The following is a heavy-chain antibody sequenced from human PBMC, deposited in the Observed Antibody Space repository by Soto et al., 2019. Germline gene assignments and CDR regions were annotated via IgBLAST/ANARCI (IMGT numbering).Heavy chain of an antibody. J-gene: IGHJ6*02. Sequence: EVQLVESGGGLVQPGRSLRLSCAASGFTFDDYAMHWVRQAPGKGLEWVSGISWNSGSIGYADSVKGRFTISRDNAKNSLYLQMNSLRAEDTALYYCAKDIRDGYNWNYGMDVWGQGTTVTVSS. V-gene: IGHV3-9*01. CDR3: AKDIRDGYNWNYGMDV. CDR1: GFTFDDYA. CDR2: ISWNSGSI. D-gene: IGHD5-12*01.